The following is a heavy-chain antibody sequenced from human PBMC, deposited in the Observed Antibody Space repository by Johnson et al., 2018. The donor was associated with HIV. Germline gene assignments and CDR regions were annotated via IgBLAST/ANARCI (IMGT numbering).Heavy chain of an antibody. D-gene: IGHD3-22*01. V-gene: IGHV3-11*04. CDR3: ASDLTRITMIVVVPQAFDI. Sequence: VQLVESGGGLVQPGGSLRLSCAASGFTVSSNYMSWVRQAPGKGLEWVSVISWNSGSTIYYADSVKGRFTISRDNAKNSLYLQMNSLRVEDTAVYYCASDLTRITMIVVVPQAFDIWGQGTMVTVSS. CDR1: GFTVSSNY. J-gene: IGHJ3*02. CDR2: ISWNSGSTI.